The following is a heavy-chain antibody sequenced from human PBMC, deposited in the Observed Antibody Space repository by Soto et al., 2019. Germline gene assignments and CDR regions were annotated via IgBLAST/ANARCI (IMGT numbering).Heavy chain of an antibody. CDR1: GFTFSSYA. CDR2: ISGSGVST. D-gene: IGHD1-26*01. Sequence: PGGSLRLSCAASGFTFSSYAMMWVRQAPVKGLEWVSAISGSGVSTYYADSVKGRFTISRDNSKNTLYLQMNSLRAEDTAVSYYASRGTGSYYDCWGQAPLVSVSS. J-gene: IGHJ4*02. CDR3: ASRGTGSYYDC. V-gene: IGHV3-23*01.